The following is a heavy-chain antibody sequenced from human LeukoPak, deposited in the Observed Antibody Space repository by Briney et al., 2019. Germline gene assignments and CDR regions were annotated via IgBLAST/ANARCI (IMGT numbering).Heavy chain of an antibody. CDR2: INTYNGNT. Sequence: GASVKVSCKASGYTFSSYGISWVRQAPGQGLEWMGWINTYNGNTNYAQKLQGRVTMTTDTSTSTAYMELRSLRSDDTAVYYCARERGGYSYGDYGGQETLVTVP. J-gene: IGHJ4*02. D-gene: IGHD5-18*01. CDR1: GYTFSSYG. CDR3: ARERGGYSYGDY. V-gene: IGHV1-18*01.